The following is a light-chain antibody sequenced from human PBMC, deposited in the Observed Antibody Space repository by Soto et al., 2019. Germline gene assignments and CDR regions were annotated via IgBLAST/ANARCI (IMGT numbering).Light chain of an antibody. V-gene: IGKV3-15*01. Sequence: EIVMTQSPATLYVSPGERDTLSCRASQSVSSNLAWYQQKPGQAPRLLIYGASTRATGIPARFSGSGSGTEFTLNISSLQSEDFAVYYCQQYNNLPWTFGQGTKVEIQ. CDR1: QSVSSN. CDR2: GAS. J-gene: IGKJ1*01. CDR3: QQYNNLPWT.